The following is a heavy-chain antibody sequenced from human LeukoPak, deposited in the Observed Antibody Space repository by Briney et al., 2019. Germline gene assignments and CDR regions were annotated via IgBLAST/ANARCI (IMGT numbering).Heavy chain of an antibody. J-gene: IGHJ4*02. Sequence: GGSLRLSCAASGLTPSNSMMHWIRQAPGEGLEWVALIRPDGVEKFYSDSVKGRFTISRDNSKNTVYLEMTNLRAEDTAVYYCARESTWNNAFDNWGQETLPPSPQ. CDR1: GLTPSNSM. CDR2: IRPDGVEK. V-gene: IGHV3-30*02. D-gene: IGHD1/OR15-1a*01. CDR3: ARESTWNNAFDN.